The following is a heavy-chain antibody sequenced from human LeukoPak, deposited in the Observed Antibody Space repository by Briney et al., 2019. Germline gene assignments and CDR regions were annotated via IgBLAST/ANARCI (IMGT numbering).Heavy chain of an antibody. D-gene: IGHD3-16*02. CDR2: ISSSSSTI. CDR3: ARSQPYYDYVWGSYRSIDY. V-gene: IGHV3-48*01. J-gene: IGHJ4*02. CDR1: GFTLSSYI. Sequence: GGSLRLSCAASGFTLSSYIMNWVRQAPGKGLEWVSYISSSSSTIYYADSVKGRFTISRDNAKNSLYLQMNSLRAEDTAVYYCARSQPYYDYVWGSYRSIDYWGQGTLVTVSS.